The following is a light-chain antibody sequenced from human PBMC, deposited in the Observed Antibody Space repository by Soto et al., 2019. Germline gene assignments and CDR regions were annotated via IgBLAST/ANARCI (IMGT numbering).Light chain of an antibody. V-gene: IGLV1-51*02. CDR2: END. Sequence: QSVLTQPPSVSAAPGQKVTISCSGSSSNIGPKYVSWYQQVPGTAPKLLIYENDKRPSEIPDRFSGSKSGTSATLGITGLQTGDEADYYCETWDLSLSAVVFGGGTKVTVL. CDR3: ETWDLSLSAVV. J-gene: IGLJ3*02. CDR1: SSNIGPKY.